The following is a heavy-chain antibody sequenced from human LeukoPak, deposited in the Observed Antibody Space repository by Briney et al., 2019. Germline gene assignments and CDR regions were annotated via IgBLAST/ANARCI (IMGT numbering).Heavy chain of an antibody. CDR1: GYTFTGYY. J-gene: IGHJ6*03. D-gene: IGHD3-3*01. CDR2: INPNSGGT. CDR3: ARAGRGNDFWSGYYVLRSSFYYYYMDV. V-gene: IGHV1-2*02. Sequence: ASVKVSCKASGYTFTGYYMHWVRQAPGQGLEWMGWINPNSGGTNYAQKFQGRVTMNRDTSISTAYMELSRLRSDDTAVYYCARAGRGNDFWSGYYVLRSSFYYYYMDVWGKGTTVTVSS.